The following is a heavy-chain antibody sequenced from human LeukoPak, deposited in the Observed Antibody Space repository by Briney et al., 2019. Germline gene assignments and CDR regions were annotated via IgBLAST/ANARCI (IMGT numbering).Heavy chain of an antibody. D-gene: IGHD6-19*01. CDR3: ARDGYSSGWYSYYYMDV. V-gene: IGHV3-74*01. J-gene: IGHJ6*03. CDR2: INSDGSST. Sequence: GGSLILSCAASGFTFSSYWMHWVRQAPGKGLVWVSRINSDGSSTSYADPVKGRFTISRDNAKNTLYLQMHSLRAEDTAVYYCARDGYSSGWYSYYYMDVWGKGTTVTVSS. CDR1: GFTFSSYW.